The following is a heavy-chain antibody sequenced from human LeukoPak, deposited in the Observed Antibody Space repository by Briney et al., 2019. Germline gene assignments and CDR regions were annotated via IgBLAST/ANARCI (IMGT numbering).Heavy chain of an antibody. CDR2: ISSDGSST. Sequence: GGSLRLSCAASGFTFSSYWMPWVRQAPGKGLVWVSRISSDGSSTSYADSVKGRFTISRDNAKNTLYLQMNSLRAEDTAVYYCARLLGYGRQFALDYWGQGTQVTVSS. CDR1: GFTFSSYW. D-gene: IGHD1-1*01. CDR3: ARLLGYGRQFALDY. J-gene: IGHJ4*02. V-gene: IGHV3-74*01.